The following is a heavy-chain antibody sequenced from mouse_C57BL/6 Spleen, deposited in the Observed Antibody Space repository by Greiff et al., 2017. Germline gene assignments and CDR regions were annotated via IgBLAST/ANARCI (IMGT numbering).Heavy chain of an antibody. CDR2: IYPSDSET. CDR1: GYTFTSYW. CDR3: ARSHYDGDYEGYFGY. V-gene: IGHV1-61*01. D-gene: IGHD2-3*01. Sequence: QVQLQQPGAELVRPGSSVKLSCKASGYTFTSYWMDWVKQRPGQGLEWIGNIYPSDSETHYNQKFQGKATLTVDTSSSTAYLQLSSLTSEDSAVYDCARSHYDGDYEGYFGYWGQGTTLTVSS. J-gene: IGHJ2*01.